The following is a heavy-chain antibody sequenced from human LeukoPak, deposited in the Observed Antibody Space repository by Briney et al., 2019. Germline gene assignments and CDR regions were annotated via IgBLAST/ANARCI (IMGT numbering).Heavy chain of an antibody. V-gene: IGHV3-23*01. CDR1: GCSFSIYA. CDR2: SGSDGRQ. Sequence: GGSLGLYCAASGCSFSIYAMNWDPQAPGKGLEGDSGSGSDGRQYYAVSVKGRFSISRDDSRNTVSLQMTSLRGENTDVYYCAKGSRISDRPTISLPPGGQGTLVTVSS. D-gene: IGHD6-6*01. CDR3: AKGSRISDRPTISLPP. J-gene: IGHJ5*02.